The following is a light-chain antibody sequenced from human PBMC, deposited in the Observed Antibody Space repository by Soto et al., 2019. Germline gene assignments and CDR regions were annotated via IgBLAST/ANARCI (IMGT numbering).Light chain of an antibody. J-gene: IGLJ1*01. V-gene: IGLV1-47*01. CDR2: RNN. Sequence: QSVLTQPPSASGTPGQRVTISCSGSSSNIGSNYVYWYQQLPGTAPKLLIYRNNQRPSGVPDRFSGSKSGPSASLAISGPRSEDEADYYCAAWDYSLSGYVFGTGTKLTVL. CDR1: SSNIGSNY. CDR3: AAWDYSLSGYV.